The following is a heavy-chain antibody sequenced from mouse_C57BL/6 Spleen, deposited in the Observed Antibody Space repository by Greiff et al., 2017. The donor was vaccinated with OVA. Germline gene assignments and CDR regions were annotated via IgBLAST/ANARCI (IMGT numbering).Heavy chain of an antibody. CDR3: ARNGIYDGWGYYAMDY. CDR2: IYPGGGYT. D-gene: IGHD2-3*01. CDR1: GYTFTNYW. Sequence: QVQLKESGAELVRPGPSVKMSCKASGYTFTNYWIGWAKQRPGHGLEWIGDIYPGGGYTNYNEKFKGKATLTADKSSSTAYMQFSSLTSEDSAIYYCARNGIYDGWGYYAMDYWGQGTSVTVSS. J-gene: IGHJ4*01. V-gene: IGHV1-63*01.